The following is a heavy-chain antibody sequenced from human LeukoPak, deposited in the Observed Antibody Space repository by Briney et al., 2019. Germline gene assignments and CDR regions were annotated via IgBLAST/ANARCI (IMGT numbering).Heavy chain of an antibody. CDR1: GYTFTGYY. J-gene: IGHJ4*02. V-gene: IGHV1-2*02. Sequence: GASVKVSCKASGYTFTGYYMHWVRQAPGHGLEWIGWINPNSGDTNSAQKFQGRVSMTRDTSISTAYMKLSRLRSDDTAVYYCARLSAPGFLEWLGKFDYWGQGSLVTVTS. D-gene: IGHD3-3*01. CDR3: ARLSAPGFLEWLGKFDY. CDR2: INPNSGDT.